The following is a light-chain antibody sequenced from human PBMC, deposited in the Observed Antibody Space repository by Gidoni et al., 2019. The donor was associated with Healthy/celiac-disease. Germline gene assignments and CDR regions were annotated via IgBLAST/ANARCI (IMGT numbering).Light chain of an antibody. CDR2: LGS. CDR1: QSLLHSNGYNY. V-gene: IGKV2-28*01. J-gene: IGKJ3*01. Sequence: DIVRTQSPLSLPVTPGEPASISCRSSQSLLHSNGYNYLDWYLQKPGQSPQLLIYLGSNRASGVPDRFSGSGSGTDFTLKISRVEAEDVGVYYCMQALQTPSTFGPGTKVDIK. CDR3: MQALQTPST.